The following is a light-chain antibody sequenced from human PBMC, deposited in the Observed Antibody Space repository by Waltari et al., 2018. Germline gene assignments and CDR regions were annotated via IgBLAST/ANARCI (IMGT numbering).Light chain of an antibody. V-gene: IGLV7-43*01. Sequence: QTVVTQEPSLTVSPGGTVTLTCASTTEAVPSGPDPNWFQPKPGQSPRELIYPTSNQDAWTPVRFSGSLLGDKSALTLSGVQPEDGADYYCLLYSGGAHLFCGGTKLTVL. CDR1: TEAVPSGPD. CDR2: PTS. J-gene: IGLJ2*01. CDR3: LLYSGGAHL.